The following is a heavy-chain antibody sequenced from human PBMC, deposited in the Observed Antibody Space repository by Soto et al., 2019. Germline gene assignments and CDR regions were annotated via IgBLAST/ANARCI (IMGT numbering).Heavy chain of an antibody. CDR2: INPSGGST. CDR1: GKTFTKSY. Sequence: APVKVSCKESGKTFTKSYMPWGRQAPGQGLEWMGIINPSGGSTSYAQKFQGRVTMTRDTSTSTVYMELSSLRSEDTAVYYCARSDIVVVPAAPFDIWGQGTMVTVSS. D-gene: IGHD2-2*01. J-gene: IGHJ3*02. V-gene: IGHV1-46*03. CDR3: ARSDIVVVPAAPFDI.